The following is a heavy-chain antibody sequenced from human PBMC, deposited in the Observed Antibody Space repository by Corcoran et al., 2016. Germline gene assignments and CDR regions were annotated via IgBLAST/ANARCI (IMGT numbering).Heavy chain of an antibody. D-gene: IGHD5-18*01. CDR3: AREEGYSYGPFDY. CDR1: GFTFSSYG. Sequence: QVQLVESGGGVVQPGRSLRLSCAASGFTFSSYGMHWVRQAPGKGLEWVGVIWYDGSNKYYADSVKGRFTISRDNSKNTLYLQMNSLRAEYTAVYYCAREEGYSYGPFDYWGQGTLVTVSS. V-gene: IGHV3-33*01. CDR2: IWYDGSNK. J-gene: IGHJ4*02.